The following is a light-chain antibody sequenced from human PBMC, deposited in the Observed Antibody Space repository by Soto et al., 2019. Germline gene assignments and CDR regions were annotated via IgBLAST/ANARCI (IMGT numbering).Light chain of an antibody. Sequence: EIVMTQSPATLSVSPGERATLSCRASQSVSSNLAWYQQKPGQAPRLLIYGASTRATVIPARFSGSGSRTAFTPPISSLQSEDFAVYYCQQYNNWPPLTFGGGTKVEIK. V-gene: IGKV3-15*01. J-gene: IGKJ4*01. CDR1: QSVSSN. CDR3: QQYNNWPPLT. CDR2: GAS.